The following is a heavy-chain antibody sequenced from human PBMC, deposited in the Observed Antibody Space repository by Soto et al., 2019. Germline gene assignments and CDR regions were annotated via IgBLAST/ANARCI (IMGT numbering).Heavy chain of an antibody. CDR1: GFTVSSNY. D-gene: IGHD2-2*01. V-gene: IGHV3-53*04. CDR2: IYSGGST. J-gene: IGHJ6*03. Sequence: PGGSLRLSCAASGFTVSSNYMSWVRQAPGKGLEWVSVIYSGGSTYYADSVKGRFTISRHNSKNTLYLQMNSLRAEDTAVYYCARVPDIVVVLAAMGFMDVWGKGTTVTVSS. CDR3: ARVPDIVVVLAAMGFMDV.